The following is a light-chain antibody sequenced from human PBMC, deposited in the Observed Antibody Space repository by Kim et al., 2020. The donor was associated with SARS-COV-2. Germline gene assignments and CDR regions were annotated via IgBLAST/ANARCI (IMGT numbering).Light chain of an antibody. CDR1: QSVSSN. J-gene: IGKJ4*01. V-gene: IGKV3-15*01. CDR2: GAS. Sequence: SVSPGERATLSCRASQSVSSNFAWYQQKPGQAPWLLIYGASTRATGVPARFSGRGSGTEFTLTISSLQSEDFAVYYCQQYNNFPLTFGGGTKVEI. CDR3: QQYNNFPLT.